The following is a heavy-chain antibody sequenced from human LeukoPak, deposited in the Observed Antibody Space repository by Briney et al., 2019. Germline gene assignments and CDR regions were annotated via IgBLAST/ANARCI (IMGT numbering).Heavy chain of an antibody. Sequence: GGSLRLSCAASGFTFSSCDMHWVRQTPGKGLEWVAFIRYDGSNKYYADSVKGRFTISRDNSKNTLYLQMISLRADDTAVYYCARVSYYYDSSGYLSSYYYMDVWGKGTTVTVSS. J-gene: IGHJ6*03. V-gene: IGHV3-30*02. CDR1: GFTFSSCD. D-gene: IGHD3-22*01. CDR2: IRYDGSNK. CDR3: ARVSYYYDSSGYLSSYYYMDV.